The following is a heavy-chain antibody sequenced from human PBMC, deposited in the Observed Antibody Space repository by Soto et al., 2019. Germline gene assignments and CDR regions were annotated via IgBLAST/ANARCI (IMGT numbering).Heavy chain of an antibody. CDR1: GLTISGKKY. Sequence: DVQLVESGGGLIQPGESLRLSCAAFGLTISGKKYVAWVRQAPGKGLEWVSGRSDVDGSFYADSVRGRFTTSRDSSQTTVYLQMNDLRPDDTAVYYCATWHEREHAYDVWGQGTTVTVSS. CDR2: RSDVDGS. V-gene: IGHV3-53*01. D-gene: IGHD1-1*01. CDR3: ATWHEREHAYDV. J-gene: IGHJ3*01.